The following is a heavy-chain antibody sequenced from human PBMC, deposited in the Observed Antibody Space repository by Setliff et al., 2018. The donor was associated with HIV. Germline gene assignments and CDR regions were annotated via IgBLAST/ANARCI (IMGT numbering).Heavy chain of an antibody. CDR2: IFYTGST. J-gene: IGHJ4*02. D-gene: IGHD6-25*01. Sequence: SETLSLTCTVSGGSISSSSSYWGWIRQSPGKGLEWIGTIFYTGSTYHNSSLKSRVTISVDTSKNQFSLKLSSMTAADTAVYYCARVRLGYNDLTPPRHTHALGYWGQGTLVTAPQ. CDR1: GGSISSSSSY. CDR3: ARVRLGYNDLTPPRHTHALGY. V-gene: IGHV4-39*07.